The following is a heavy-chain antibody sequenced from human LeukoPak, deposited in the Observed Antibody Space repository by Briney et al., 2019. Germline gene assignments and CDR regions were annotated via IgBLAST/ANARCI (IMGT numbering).Heavy chain of an antibody. CDR3: ARQGIQLWLGYYYMDV. V-gene: IGHV5-51*01. Sequence: GESLKISCKGSGYSFTSYWIGWVRQMPGKGLEWMGIIYPGDSDTRYSPSFQGQVTISAEKSISTAYLQWSGLKASDTAMYYCARQGIQLWLGYYYMDVWGKGTTVTISS. CDR2: IYPGDSDT. D-gene: IGHD5-18*01. CDR1: GYSFTSYW. J-gene: IGHJ6*03.